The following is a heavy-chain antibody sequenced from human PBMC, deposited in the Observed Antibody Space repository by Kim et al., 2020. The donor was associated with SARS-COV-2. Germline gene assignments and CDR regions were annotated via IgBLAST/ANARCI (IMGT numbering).Heavy chain of an antibody. D-gene: IGHD2-2*01. V-gene: IGHV3-13*05. J-gene: IGHJ6*02. CDR3: ARGRGYCSSTSCLDWRYGMDV. CDR1: GFTFSSYD. CDR2: IGTAGDP. Sequence: GGSLRLSCAASGFTFSSYDMHWVRQATGKGLEWVSAIGTAGDPYYPGSVKGRFTISRENAKNSLYLQMNSLRAGDTAVYYCARGRGYCSSTSCLDWRYGMDVWGQGTTVTVSS.